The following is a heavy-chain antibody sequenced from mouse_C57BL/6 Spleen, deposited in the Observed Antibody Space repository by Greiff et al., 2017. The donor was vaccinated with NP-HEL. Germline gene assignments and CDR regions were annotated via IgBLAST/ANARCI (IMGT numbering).Heavy chain of an antibody. J-gene: IGHJ3*01. CDR2: ISSGSSTI. Sequence: EVKLVESGGGLVKPGGSLKLSCAASGFTFSDYGMHWVRQAPEKGLEWVAYISSGSSTIYYADTVKGRFTISRDNAKNTLFLQMTSLRSEDTAMYYCARALLRQEIFAYWGQGTLVTVSA. CDR1: GFTFSDYG. V-gene: IGHV5-17*01. D-gene: IGHD2-12*01. CDR3: ARALLRQEIFAY.